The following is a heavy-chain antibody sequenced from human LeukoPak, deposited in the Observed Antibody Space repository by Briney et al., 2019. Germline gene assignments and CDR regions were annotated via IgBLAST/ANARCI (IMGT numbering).Heavy chain of an antibody. CDR3: ARDPMTGTFDY. CDR2: ISSSSSYI. CDR1: GFTFSSYS. Sequence: GGSLRLSCAASGFTFSSYSMDWVRQAPGKGLEWVSSISSSSSYIYYADSVKGRFTISRDNAKNSLYLQMNSLRAEDTAVYYCARDPMTGTFDYWGQGTLVTVSS. D-gene: IGHD1-14*01. J-gene: IGHJ4*02. V-gene: IGHV3-21*01.